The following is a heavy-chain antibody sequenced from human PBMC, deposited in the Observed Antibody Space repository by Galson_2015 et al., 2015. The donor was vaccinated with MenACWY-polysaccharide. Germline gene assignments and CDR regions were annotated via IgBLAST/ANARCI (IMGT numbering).Heavy chain of an antibody. CDR2: IFYTGST. CDR3: ARVEKYSGSFYILY. J-gene: IGHJ4*02. D-gene: IGHD1-26*01. CDR1: GGSISSYY. Sequence: LSLTCTVSGGSISSYYWRWIRQPPGKGLEWIGYIFYTGSTNYNPSLKSRVTISVDTSKNQFSLKLSSVTAADTAVYYCARVEKYSGSFYILYWGQGTLVTVSS. V-gene: IGHV4-59*08.